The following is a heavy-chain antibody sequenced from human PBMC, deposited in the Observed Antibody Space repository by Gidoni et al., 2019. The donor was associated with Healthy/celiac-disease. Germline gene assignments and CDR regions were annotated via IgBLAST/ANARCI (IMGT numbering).Heavy chain of an antibody. CDR2: ISGNSGSI. D-gene: IGHD6-13*01. J-gene: IGHJ6*02. Sequence: DVQLVESGGGLVQPGCSLCLPCAASGSTFDAYAMHWGRQAPGKGLEWVSGISGNSGSIGYADSVNGRFTISRDNAKNSLYLQMNSLRAEDTALYYCAKGAAGIGYGMDVWGQGTTVTVSS. V-gene: IGHV3-9*01. CDR1: GSTFDAYA. CDR3: AKGAAGIGYGMDV.